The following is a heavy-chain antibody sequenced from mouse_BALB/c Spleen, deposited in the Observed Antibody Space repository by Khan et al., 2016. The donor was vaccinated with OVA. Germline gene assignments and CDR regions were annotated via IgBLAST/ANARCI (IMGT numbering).Heavy chain of an antibody. V-gene: IGHV1S135*01. CDR3: ARGDYDYDVGLPAY. D-gene: IGHD2-4*01. CDR2: IDPYNDVT. CDR1: GYSFTDYN. Sequence: EVQLQESGPELVKPGASVKVSCKASGYSFTDYNMYWVKQSHGKSLEWIGYIDPYNDVTSYNQKFKGKATLTVDKSSSTAFMHLNSLTSEDSAVYDCARGDYDYDVGLPAYWGQGTLVTVSA. J-gene: IGHJ3*01.